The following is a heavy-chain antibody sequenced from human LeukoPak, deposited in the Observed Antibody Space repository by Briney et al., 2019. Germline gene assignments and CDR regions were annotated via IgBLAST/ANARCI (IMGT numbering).Heavy chain of an antibody. V-gene: IGHV6-1*01. J-gene: IGHJ3*02. Sequence: SQTLSLTCALSGDSVSSNSAGWNWIRQSPSRGLEWLGRTYYRSKWYNDYAVSVKSRISINPDTSKNQFSLLLNSVNPEDTAMYYCARGGLVRGVINTLNGFDIWGQGTMVTVSS. CDR2: TYYRSKWYN. CDR3: ARGGLVRGVINTLNGFDI. CDR1: GDSVSSNSAG. D-gene: IGHD3-10*01.